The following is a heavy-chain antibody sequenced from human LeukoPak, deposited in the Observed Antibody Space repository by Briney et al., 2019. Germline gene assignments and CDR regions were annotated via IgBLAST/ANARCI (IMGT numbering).Heavy chain of an antibody. J-gene: IGHJ4*02. Sequence: GGSLRLSCAASGFTFSSYWMHWVRQAPGKGLVWVSRLNSDGSSTSYADSVKGRFTISRDNAKNTLYLQMNSLRAEDTAVYYCARDLHYDSSGYYYFDYWGQGTLVSVSS. CDR3: ARDLHYDSSGYYYFDY. CDR2: LNSDGSST. CDR1: GFTFSSYW. V-gene: IGHV3-74*01. D-gene: IGHD3-22*01.